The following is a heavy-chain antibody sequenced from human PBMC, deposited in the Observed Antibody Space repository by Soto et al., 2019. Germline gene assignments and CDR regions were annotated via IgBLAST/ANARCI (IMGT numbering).Heavy chain of an antibody. D-gene: IGHD1-26*01. CDR1: GYTFTSYG. J-gene: IGHJ5*02. CDR2: ISSYNGNT. CDR3: ARLTIVGATSGWFDP. Sequence: ASVKVSCKASGYTFTSYGISWVRQAPGQGLEWMGWISSYNGNTNYAQKLQGRVTMTTETSTSTAYMELRSLRSDDTAVYYCARLTIVGATSGWFDPWGQGTLVTVSS. V-gene: IGHV1-18*04.